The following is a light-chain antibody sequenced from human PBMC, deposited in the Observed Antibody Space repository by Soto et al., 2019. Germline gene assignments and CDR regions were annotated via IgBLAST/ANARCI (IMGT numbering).Light chain of an antibody. Sequence: QSVLTQAPSVSGTPGQRVTISCSGSSSNIGSNTVSWYQQFPGTAPKVLIYSNVQRPSGVPDRFSGSKSGTSASLAIGGLQSEDEADYYCAAWDGSLNGWVFGGGTKLTVL. CDR3: AAWDGSLNGWV. CDR1: SSNIGSNT. CDR2: SNV. V-gene: IGLV1-44*01. J-gene: IGLJ3*02.